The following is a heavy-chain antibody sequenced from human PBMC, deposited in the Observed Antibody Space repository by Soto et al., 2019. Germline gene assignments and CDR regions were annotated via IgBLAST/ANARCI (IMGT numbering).Heavy chain of an antibody. CDR1: GFTVSSNY. J-gene: IGHJ2*01. D-gene: IGHD2-8*02. CDR2: IYSGGTT. CDR3: ARARGGTAIKKGFDL. Sequence: EVQLVESGGGLVQPGGSLTLSCAVSGFTVSSNYMSWVRKAPGKGLEWVSIIYSGGTTYYADSVTGRFTISRDTSKNTLYLQMNRLSPEDTGVYYCARARGGTAIKKGFDLWGRGTLVTVSS. V-gene: IGHV3-66*01.